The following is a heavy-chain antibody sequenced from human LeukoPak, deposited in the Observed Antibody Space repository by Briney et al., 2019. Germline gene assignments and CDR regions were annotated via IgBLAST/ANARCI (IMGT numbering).Heavy chain of an antibody. CDR3: ARATWYGGNPSGAFDI. D-gene: IGHD4/OR15-4a*01. CDR1: GYTFTNYH. V-gene: IGHV1-46*01. Sequence: ASVKVSCKASGYTFTNYHLHWVRQAPGQGLEWMGIINPSGGSTSYAQKFQDRVTITRDTSTSTVYMELNGLRSEDTAVYYCARATWYGGNPSGAFDIWGQGTMVTVSS. CDR2: INPSGGST. J-gene: IGHJ3*02.